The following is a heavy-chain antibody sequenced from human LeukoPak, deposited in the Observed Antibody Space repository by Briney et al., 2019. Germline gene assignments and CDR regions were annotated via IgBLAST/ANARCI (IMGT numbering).Heavy chain of an antibody. J-gene: IGHJ3*02. Sequence: GESLKISCKGSGYSFTSYWIGWVRQMPGEGLEWMGIIYPGDSDTRYSPSFQGQVTISADKSISTAYLQWSSLKASDTAMYYCARGFVVVVPAAVTGAFDIWGQGTMVTVSS. CDR2: IYPGDSDT. CDR3: ARGFVVVVPAAVTGAFDI. V-gene: IGHV5-51*01. D-gene: IGHD2-2*01. CDR1: GYSFTSYW.